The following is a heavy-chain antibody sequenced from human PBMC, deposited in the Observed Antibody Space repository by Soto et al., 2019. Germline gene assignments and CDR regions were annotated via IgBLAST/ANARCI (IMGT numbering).Heavy chain of an antibody. V-gene: IGHV1-46*01. CDR1: GYMFTYYY. CDR3: ARSPYSSGSYYPIDY. J-gene: IGHJ4*02. Sequence: ASVKVSCKASGYMFTYYYIHWVRQAPGQGLEWMGIINPNTGTTTYAQKFQGRVTMTRDTSTSTVYMDLGSLRSEDTAVYYCARSPYSSGSYYPIDYWGQGTPVTVS. D-gene: IGHD3-22*01. CDR2: INPNTGTT.